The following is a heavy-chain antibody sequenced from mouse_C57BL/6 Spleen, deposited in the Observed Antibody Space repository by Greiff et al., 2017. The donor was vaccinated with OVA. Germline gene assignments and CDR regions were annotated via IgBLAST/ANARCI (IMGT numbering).Heavy chain of an antibody. CDR2: ISYDGSN. J-gene: IGHJ4*01. V-gene: IGHV3-6*01. CDR3: ARYGNYEDAMDY. D-gene: IGHD2-10*02. Sequence: EVQLQQSGPGLVKPSQSLSLTCSVTGYSITSGYYWNWIRQFPGNKLEWMGYISYDGSNNYNPSLKNRISITRDTSKNQFFLKLNSVTTEDTATYYCARYGNYEDAMDYWGQGTSVTVSS. CDR1: GYSITSGYY.